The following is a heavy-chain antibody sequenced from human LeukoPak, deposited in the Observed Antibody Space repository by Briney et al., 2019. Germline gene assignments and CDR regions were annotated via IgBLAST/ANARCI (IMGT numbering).Heavy chain of an antibody. CDR3: ARDLPRGYCSSTSCYSQGFDY. D-gene: IGHD2-2*01. V-gene: IGHV4-4*07. CDR1: GGSISSYY. Sequence: PSETLSLTCTVSGGSISSYYWSWIRQPAGKGLEWIGRIYTSGSTNYNPSLKSRVTMSVDTSKNQFSLKLSSVTAADTAVYYCARDLPRGYCSSTSCYSQGFDYWGQGTLVTVSS. J-gene: IGHJ4*02. CDR2: IYTSGST.